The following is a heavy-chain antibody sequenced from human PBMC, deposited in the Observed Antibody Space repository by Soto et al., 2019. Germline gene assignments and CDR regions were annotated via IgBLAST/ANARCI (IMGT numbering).Heavy chain of an antibody. Sequence: QVQLVQSGAEVKKPGSSVKVSCKASGGTFSSYAISWVRQAPGQGLEWMGGIIPIFGTANYAQKIQGRVTIAADESTRTAYKELRSLSSEDTAVYYCACHVPAAGYHYCMDVWGQGTTVTVSS. CDR2: IIPIFGTA. CDR3: ACHVPAAGYHYCMDV. CDR1: GGTFSSYA. D-gene: IGHD2-2*01. V-gene: IGHV1-69*12. J-gene: IGHJ6*02.